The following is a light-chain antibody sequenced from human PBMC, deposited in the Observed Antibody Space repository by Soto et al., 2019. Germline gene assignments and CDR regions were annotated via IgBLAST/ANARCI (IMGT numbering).Light chain of an antibody. Sequence: QYAQTQPLSVSGSTGQIVTISYTGSSSDVGSYNYVSWYQQRPGKAPKLMIYEVTNRPSGVSHRFSASKSGNTASLTISGLQAEDEANYYCCSYAATYYVFGTATKVTAL. V-gene: IGLV2-11*01. J-gene: IGLJ1*01. CDR2: EVT. CDR1: SSDVGSYNY. CDR3: CSYAATYYV.